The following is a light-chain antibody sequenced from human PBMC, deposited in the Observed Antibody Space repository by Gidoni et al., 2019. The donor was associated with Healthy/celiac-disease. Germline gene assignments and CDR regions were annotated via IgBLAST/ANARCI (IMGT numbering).Light chain of an antibody. J-gene: IGKJ4*01. CDR2: WAS. CDR1: QSVLYSSNNKNY. Sequence: DIVMTQSPHSLAVSPGERATINCKSSQSVLYSSNNKNYLAWYQQKPGQPPKLLIYWASTRESWVPDRFSGSGSGTDYTLIISSLQAEDVAVYYCQQYYSHPPITFXGXTKVEIK. CDR3: QQYYSHPPIT. V-gene: IGKV4-1*01.